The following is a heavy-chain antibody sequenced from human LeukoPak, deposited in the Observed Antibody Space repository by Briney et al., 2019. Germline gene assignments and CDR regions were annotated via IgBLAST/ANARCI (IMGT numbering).Heavy chain of an antibody. CDR3: AKGGQYWDYYYYYMDV. CDR2: ISYDGNNK. V-gene: IGHV3-30*18. D-gene: IGHD2-8*02. J-gene: IGHJ6*03. Sequence: GGSLRLSCAASGFTFSSYGMHWVRQAPGKGLEWVAVISYDGNNKYYADSVKGRFTISRDNSKNTLYLQMNSLRVEDTAVYYCAKGGQYWDYYYYYMDVWGKGTTVTVSS. CDR1: GFTFSSYG.